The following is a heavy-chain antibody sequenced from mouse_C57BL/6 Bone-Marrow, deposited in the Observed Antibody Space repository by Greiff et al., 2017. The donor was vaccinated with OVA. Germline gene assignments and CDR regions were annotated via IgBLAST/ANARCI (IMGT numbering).Heavy chain of an antibody. CDR1: GYTFTNYW. V-gene: IGHV1-59*01. J-gene: IGHJ2*02. CDR3: AHYGSRLYLHY. D-gene: IGHD1-1*01. Sequence: VQLQQSGAELVRPGPSVKLSCKASGYTFTNYWMHWVKQRPGQGLEWIGVIAPSDSYINYKQKFKGRATLTVDTSSSTAYMHLSSLTTEDSAVFYCAHYGSRLYLHYWGQGTSLTVSS. CDR2: IAPSDSYI.